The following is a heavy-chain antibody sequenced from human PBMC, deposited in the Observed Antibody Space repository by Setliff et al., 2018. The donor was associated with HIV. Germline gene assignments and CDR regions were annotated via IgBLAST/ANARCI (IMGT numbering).Heavy chain of an antibody. J-gene: IGHJ6*02. D-gene: IGHD6-19*01. CDR1: GYTFTTYG. Sequence: ASVKVSCRASGYTFTTYGISWVRQAPGHGLEWMGWISPNFGHTKYAQKFLDRVTMTIDTATSRAYMELRSLRSDDTAVYFCARLGSGWSDSYYYAMDIWGQGTTVTVSS. CDR2: ISPNFGHT. CDR3: ARLGSGWSDSYYYAMDI. V-gene: IGHV1-18*04.